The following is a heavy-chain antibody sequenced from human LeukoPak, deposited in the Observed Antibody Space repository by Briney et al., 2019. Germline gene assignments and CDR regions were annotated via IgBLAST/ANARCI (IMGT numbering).Heavy chain of an antibody. Sequence: HPGGSLRLSCAASGFTFSSYGMSWVRQAPGKGLEWVSAISGSGGSTYYADSVKGRFTISRDNSKNTLYLQTNSLRTEDTALYYCAKEGIAAGGLDYWGQGTLVTVSS. V-gene: IGHV3-23*01. CDR1: GFTFSSYG. CDR2: ISGSGGST. D-gene: IGHD6-13*01. CDR3: AKEGIAAGGLDY. J-gene: IGHJ4*02.